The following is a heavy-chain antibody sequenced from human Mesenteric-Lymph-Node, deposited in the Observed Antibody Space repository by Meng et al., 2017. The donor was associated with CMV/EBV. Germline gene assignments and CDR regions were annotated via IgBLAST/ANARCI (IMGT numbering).Heavy chain of an antibody. Sequence: GACTRGSDYWSWVRQHPGMGLEWVGYISYTGTTHYNPSLKSRVTISTDTSQSQFSLKLISVAAADTAVYYCATGSDFWSGSHPFDFWGQGTLVTVSS. J-gene: IGHJ4*02. V-gene: IGHV4-31*02. CDR3: ATGSDFWSGSHPFDF. D-gene: IGHD3-3*01. CDR1: GACTRGSDY. CDR2: ISYTGTT.